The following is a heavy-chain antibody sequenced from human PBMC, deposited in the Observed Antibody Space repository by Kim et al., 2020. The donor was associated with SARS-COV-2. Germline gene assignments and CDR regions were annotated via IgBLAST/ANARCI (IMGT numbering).Heavy chain of an antibody. Sequence: ETLSLTCTVSGGSISSYYWSWIRQPPRKGLEWIGYIYYSGSTNYNPSLKTRVTISADTSKNQFSLKLSSVTAADTAVYYCARHRFGGVIGDFDYWGQGTLVTVSS. D-gene: IGHD3-16*02. CDR3: ARHRFGGVIGDFDY. J-gene: IGHJ4*02. CDR1: GGSISSYY. CDR2: IYYSGST. V-gene: IGHV4-59*08.